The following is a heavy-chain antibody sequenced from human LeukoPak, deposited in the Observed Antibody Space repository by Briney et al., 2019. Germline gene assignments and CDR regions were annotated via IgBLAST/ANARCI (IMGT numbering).Heavy chain of an antibody. J-gene: IGHJ4*02. CDR2: IYYSGST. D-gene: IGHD3-10*01. CDR1: GGSISSGDYY. Sequence: SETLSLTCTVSGGSISSGDYYWSWIRQPPGKGLEWIGYIYYSGSTYYNPSLKSRVTISVDTSKNQFSLKLSSVTAADTAVYYCARGLGSGSSYYFDYWGQGTLVTVSS. CDR3: ARGLGSGSSYYFDY. V-gene: IGHV4-30-4*01.